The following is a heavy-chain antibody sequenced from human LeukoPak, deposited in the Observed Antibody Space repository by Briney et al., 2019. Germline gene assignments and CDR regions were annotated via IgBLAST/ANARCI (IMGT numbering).Heavy chain of an antibody. CDR2: IYYSGST. CDR3: ARLIVGATTDWYFDL. J-gene: IGHJ2*01. D-gene: IGHD1-26*01. V-gene: IGHV4-59*01. CDR1: GGSISSYY. Sequence: SETLSLTCTVSGGSISSYYWSWIRQPPGKGLVWIGYIYYSGSTNYNPSLKSRITISVDTSKNQFSLKLSSVTAADTAVYYCARLIVGATTDWYFDLWGRGTLVTVSS.